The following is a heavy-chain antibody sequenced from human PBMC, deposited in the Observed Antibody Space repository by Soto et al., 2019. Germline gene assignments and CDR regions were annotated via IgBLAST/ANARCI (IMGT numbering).Heavy chain of an antibody. CDR2: IGGCGGSA. CDR1: GFNFKKFA. D-gene: IGHD6-19*01. Sequence: EVQLLESGGGVVQPGGSLRLSCVASGFNFKKFAMAWVREAAGEGLEGVSGIGGCGGSASYADSVKGRFSIARDDSKNTVSLQLNSLRVEDTAQYYCAKADGQQWLIPHLDNWGQGTLVTAS. J-gene: IGHJ4*02. V-gene: IGHV3-23*01. CDR3: AKADGQQWLIPHLDN.